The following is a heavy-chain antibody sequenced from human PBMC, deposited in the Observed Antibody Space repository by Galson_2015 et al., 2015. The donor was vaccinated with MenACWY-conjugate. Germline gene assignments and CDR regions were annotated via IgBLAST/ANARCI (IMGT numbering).Heavy chain of an antibody. J-gene: IGHJ6*03. Sequence: SVKVSCKVSGYTLTDLSMHWVRQAPGQGLEWMGGIDPEDGETIYAQKFQGRVTMTEDTSTDTAYMELSSLRSEDTAVYYCATGLLRTMVRGVVFYCYYYMDFWGKGTTVTVSS. CDR2: IDPEDGET. CDR1: GYTLTDLS. V-gene: IGHV1-24*01. CDR3: ATGLLRTMVRGVVFYCYYYMDF. D-gene: IGHD3-10*01.